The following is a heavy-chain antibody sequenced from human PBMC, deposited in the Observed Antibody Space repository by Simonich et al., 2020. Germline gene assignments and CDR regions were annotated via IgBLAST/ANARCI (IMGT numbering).Heavy chain of an antibody. V-gene: IGHV1-2*02. J-gene: IGHJ3*02. Sequence: QVQLVQSGAEVKKPGASVKVSCKASGYTFTGYYMHWVRQAPGQGLEWRGWINPKSGGTNYAQKFQGRVTMTRETSISTADMELSRLRSDDTAVYYCARVRFEAFDIWGQGTMVTVSS. CDR3: ARVRFEAFDI. CDR2: INPKSGGT. CDR1: GYTFTGYY.